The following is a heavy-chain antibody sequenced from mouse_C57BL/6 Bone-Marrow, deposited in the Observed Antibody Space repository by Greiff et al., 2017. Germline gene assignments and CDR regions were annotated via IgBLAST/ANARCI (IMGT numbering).Heavy chain of an antibody. D-gene: IGHD1-1*01. CDR3: ANGGVVADYYAMDY. V-gene: IGHV1-55*01. Sequence: QVHVKQPGAELVKPGASVKMSCKASGYTFTSYWITWVKQRPGQGLEWIGDIYPGSGSTNYNEKFKSKATLTVDTSSSTAYMQLSILTSEDSAVYYCANGGVVADYYAMDYWGQGTSVTVSS. CDR2: IYPGSGST. CDR1: GYTFTSYW. J-gene: IGHJ4*01.